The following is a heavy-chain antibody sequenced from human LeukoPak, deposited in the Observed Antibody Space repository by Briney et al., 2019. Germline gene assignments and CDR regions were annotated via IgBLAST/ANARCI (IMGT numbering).Heavy chain of an antibody. CDR3: AREIGRGYCGGDCPIE. J-gene: IGHJ4*02. V-gene: IGHV3-33*01. CDR2: IWYDGSNK. D-gene: IGHD2-21*02. Sequence: GGSLRLSCAASGFTFSSYGMHWVRQAPGKGLEWVAVIWYDGSNKYYADSVKGRFTISRDNSKNTLYLQMNSLRAEDTAVYYCAREIGRGYCGGDCPIEWGQGTLVTVSS. CDR1: GFTFSSYG.